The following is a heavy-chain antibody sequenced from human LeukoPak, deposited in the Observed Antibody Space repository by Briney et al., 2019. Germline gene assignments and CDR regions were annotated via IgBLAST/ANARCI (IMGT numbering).Heavy chain of an antibody. CDR3: ARTSYDFWSVARGGHHWFDP. J-gene: IGHJ5*02. V-gene: IGHV3-66*01. CDR1: GFTVSSNY. CDR2: IYSGGST. Sequence: GGSLRLSCAASGFTVSSNYMSWVRQAPGKGLEWVSVIYSGGSTYYADSVKGRFTISRDNSKNTLYLQMNSLRAEDTAVYYCARTSYDFWSVARGGHHWFDPWGQGTLVTVSS. D-gene: IGHD3-3*01.